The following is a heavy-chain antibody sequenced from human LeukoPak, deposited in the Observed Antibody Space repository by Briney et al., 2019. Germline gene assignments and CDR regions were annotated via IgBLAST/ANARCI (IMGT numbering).Heavy chain of an antibody. CDR1: GFTFSSYG. CDR2: ISYDGSNK. V-gene: IGHV3-30*18. D-gene: IGHD3-3*01. J-gene: IGHJ3*02. Sequence: PGGSLRLSCAASGFTFSSYGMHWVRQAPGKGLEWVAVISYDGSNKYYADSVKGRFTISRDNSKNTLYLQMNSLRAEDTAVYYCAKDTQWSGYYDDAFDIWGQGTMVTVSS. CDR3: AKDTQWSGYYDDAFDI.